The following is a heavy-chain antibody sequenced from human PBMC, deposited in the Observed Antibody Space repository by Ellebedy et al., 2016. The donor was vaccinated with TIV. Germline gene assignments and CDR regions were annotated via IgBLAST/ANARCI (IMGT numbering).Heavy chain of an antibody. J-gene: IGHJ4*02. CDR2: IKSDGNTL. V-gene: IGHV3-74*01. CDR3: AKGIFGVDY. D-gene: IGHD3-3*01. CDR1: GFTFSSYW. Sequence: GESLKISXAASGFTFSSYWMYWFRQRPGKGLEWVSRIKSDGNTLAYAESVKGRFTISRDNAKSTLSLQMNSLRDEDTAVYYCAKGIFGVDYWGQGTLVTVSS.